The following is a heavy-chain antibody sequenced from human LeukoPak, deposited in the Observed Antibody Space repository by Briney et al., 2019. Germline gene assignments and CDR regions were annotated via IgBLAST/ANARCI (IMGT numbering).Heavy chain of an antibody. J-gene: IGHJ3*02. CDR1: GGSFSGYY. CDR3: AGPFLGYCSSTSCHTDAFDI. CDR2: INHSGST. Sequence: SETLSLTCAVYGGSFSGYYWSWIRQPPGKGLEWIGEINHSGSTNYNPSLKSRVTISVDTSKNQFPLKLSSVTAADTAVYYCAGPFLGYCSSTSCHTDAFDIWGQGTMVTVSS. D-gene: IGHD2-2*01. V-gene: IGHV4-34*01.